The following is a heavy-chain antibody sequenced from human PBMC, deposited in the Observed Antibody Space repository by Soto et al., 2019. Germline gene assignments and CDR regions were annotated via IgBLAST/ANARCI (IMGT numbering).Heavy chain of an antibody. Sequence: EVQLVESGGGLVQPGGSLRLSCVISEFTFSTYSMNWVRQAPGKGLEWVSYINAVSTTIFYADSVKGRFTVSRDNAKNSLFLQMNSLRVEDTAIYYCARLYGSGTGHWGQGTLVTVSS. CDR1: EFTFSTYS. J-gene: IGHJ4*02. V-gene: IGHV3-48*01. CDR2: INAVSTTI. CDR3: ARLYGSGTGH. D-gene: IGHD3-10*01.